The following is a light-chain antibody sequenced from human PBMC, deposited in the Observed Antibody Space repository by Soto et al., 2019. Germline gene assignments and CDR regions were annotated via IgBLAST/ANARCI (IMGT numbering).Light chain of an antibody. CDR1: QSVSRY. V-gene: IGKV3-11*01. Sequence: EIVLTQSPATLSLSPGERATLSCRASQSVSRYLAWYQQKPGQAPRLLIYDASNRATGIPARFSGSGSGTDGTLTISSLEKEDGSVYYCQQRSNWTITFGQGTRLEIK. CDR2: DAS. CDR3: QQRSNWTIT. J-gene: IGKJ5*01.